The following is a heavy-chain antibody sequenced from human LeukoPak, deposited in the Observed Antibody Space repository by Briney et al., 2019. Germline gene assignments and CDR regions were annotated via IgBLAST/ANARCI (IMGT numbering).Heavy chain of an antibody. V-gene: IGHV4-59*08. Sequence: SETLSLTCTVSGGSISSYYWSWIRQPPGKGLEWIGYVYDLGSTNYNPSLRSRATISVDTSKNQFSLKVTTVTAADTAVYYCARTYYFGSGSYRYMDVWGKGTTVIVSS. CDR3: ARTYYFGSGSYRYMDV. D-gene: IGHD3-10*01. J-gene: IGHJ6*03. CDR1: GGSISSYY. CDR2: VYDLGST.